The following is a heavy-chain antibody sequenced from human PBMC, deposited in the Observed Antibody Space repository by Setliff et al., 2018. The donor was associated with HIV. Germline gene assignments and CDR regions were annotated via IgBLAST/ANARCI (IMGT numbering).Heavy chain of an antibody. J-gene: IGHJ4*02. V-gene: IGHV4-34*01. Sequence: SETLSLTCAVYGGSFSGYYWNWIRQYPGKGLEWIGEMNHSGNTNYNPSLKSRVTISMDMSKNQFSLNLASMTAADTAVYYCARGAGQWLRPVQGDSVAYFDFWGQGMLVTVSS. CDR3: ARGAGQWLRPVQGDSVAYFDF. CDR2: MNHSGNT. D-gene: IGHD6-19*01. CDR1: GGSFSGYY.